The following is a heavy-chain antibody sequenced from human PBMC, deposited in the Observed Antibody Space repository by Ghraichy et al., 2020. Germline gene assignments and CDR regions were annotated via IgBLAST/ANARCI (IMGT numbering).Heavy chain of an antibody. CDR3: ARDPKRGALDY. J-gene: IGHJ4*02. D-gene: IGHD3-10*01. V-gene: IGHV3-7*03. CDR2: INDDGKER. Sequence: GGSLRLSCKASGFTFGKSWMSWVRQSPERGLEWVANINDDGKERYYVDSLRGRFTISRDNDKNSLFLQITRLGVDDTAVYYCARDPKRGALDYWGQGTLGAVSA. CDR1: GFTFGKSW.